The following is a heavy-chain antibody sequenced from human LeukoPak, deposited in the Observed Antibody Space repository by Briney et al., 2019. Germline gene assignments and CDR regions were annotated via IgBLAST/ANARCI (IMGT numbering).Heavy chain of an antibody. D-gene: IGHD3-9*01. CDR3: ARSFYYDTLTGYYSFDY. CDR2: ISSSSTTI. V-gene: IGHV3-48*04. CDR1: GFTFSSYS. J-gene: IGHJ4*02. Sequence: GGSLRLSCVASGFTFSSYSINWVRQAPGKGLEWVSYISSSSTTIYYADSVKGRFTITRDNAKSSLYLQMNSLRAEDTAVYYCARSFYYDTLTGYYSFDYWGQGTLVTVSS.